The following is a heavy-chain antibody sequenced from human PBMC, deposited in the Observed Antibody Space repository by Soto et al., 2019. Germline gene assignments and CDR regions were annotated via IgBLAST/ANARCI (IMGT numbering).Heavy chain of an antibody. CDR1: GFTFSSYS. D-gene: IGHD3-3*01. CDR3: ARPGSFGVVKSYYFDY. CDR2: ISSSSSTI. V-gene: IGHV3-48*02. J-gene: IGHJ4*02. Sequence: GGSLRLSCAASGFTFSSYSMNWVRQAPGKGLEWVSYISSSSSTIYYADSVKGRFTISRDNAKNSLYLQMNSLRDEDTAVYYCARPGSFGVVKSYYFDYWGQGTLVTVSS.